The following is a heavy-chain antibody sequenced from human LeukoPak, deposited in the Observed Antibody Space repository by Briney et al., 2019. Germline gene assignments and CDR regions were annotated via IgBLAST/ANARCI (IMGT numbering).Heavy chain of an antibody. V-gene: IGHV1-2*06. J-gene: IGHJ6*04. Sequence: ASVKLSCKASGYAFTGYYMHWVRQAPGQGLELMGRINPNSGGTNNAQKLQGRVTMTRDTSNSTAYMELSRLRSEDTAVYYCARVVRDSSGYRGVDVWGKGTTVTVSS. CDR2: INPNSGGT. D-gene: IGHD3-22*01. CDR1: GYAFTGYY. CDR3: ARVVRDSSGYRGVDV.